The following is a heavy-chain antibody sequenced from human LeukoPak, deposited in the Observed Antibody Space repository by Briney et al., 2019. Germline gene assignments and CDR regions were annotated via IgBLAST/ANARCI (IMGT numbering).Heavy chain of an antibody. Sequence: GGSLRLSCAASGFPFSKYWMHWVRQAPVKGLVWVSRINSDGSTTNYADSVKGRYTISRDNAKNTLYLQMNSLRADDTAVYYCTRDYTTPYYFDYWGQGTLVTVSS. J-gene: IGHJ4*02. CDR3: TRDYTTPYYFDY. CDR2: INSDGSTT. CDR1: GFPFSKYW. D-gene: IGHD3-16*01. V-gene: IGHV3-74*01.